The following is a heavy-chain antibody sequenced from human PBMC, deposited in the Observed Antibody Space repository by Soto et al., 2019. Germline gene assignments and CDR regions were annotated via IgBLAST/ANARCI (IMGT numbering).Heavy chain of an antibody. CDR1: GFTFSDYY. CDR3: ARSGGLAVALWYFDL. J-gene: IGHJ2*01. Sequence: GGSLRLSCAASGFTFSDYYMSWIRQAPGKGLEWVSYISSSGSTIYYADSVKGRFTISRDNAKNSLYLQMNSLRAEDAAVYYCARSGGLAVALWYFDLWGRGTLVTVSS. V-gene: IGHV3-11*01. D-gene: IGHD6-19*01. CDR2: ISSSGSTI.